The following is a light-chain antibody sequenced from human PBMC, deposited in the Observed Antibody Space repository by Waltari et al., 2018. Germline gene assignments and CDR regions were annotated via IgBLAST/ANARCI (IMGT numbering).Light chain of an antibody. CDR1: QSISSY. Sequence: VTWMTQSPSLPSASTGDRVTISCRMSQSISSYLAWYQQKPGKVPELLIYAASTLQSGVPSRFSGSGSGTDFTLTISCLQSEDFATYYCQQYYSFPYTFGQGTKLEIK. J-gene: IGKJ2*01. V-gene: IGKV1D-8*01. CDR2: AAS. CDR3: QQYYSFPYT.